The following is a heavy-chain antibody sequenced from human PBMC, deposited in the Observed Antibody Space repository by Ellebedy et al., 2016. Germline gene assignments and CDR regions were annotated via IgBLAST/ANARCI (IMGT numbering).Heavy chain of an antibody. D-gene: IGHD4-23*01. CDR3: AGVDYGGKYFQH. J-gene: IGHJ1*01. CDR1: GYTFTSYG. Sequence: ASVKVSXXASGYTFTSYGISWVRQAPGQGLEWMGWISAYNGNTNYAQKLQGRVTITTDTSTSTAYMELRSLRSDDTAVYYCAGVDYGGKYFQHWGQGTLVTVSS. V-gene: IGHV1-18*01. CDR2: ISAYNGNT.